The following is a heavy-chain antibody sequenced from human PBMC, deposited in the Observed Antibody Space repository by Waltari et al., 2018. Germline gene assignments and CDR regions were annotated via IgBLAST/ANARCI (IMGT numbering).Heavy chain of an antibody. CDR1: GGTFSSYT. CDR2: IIPILGIA. D-gene: IGHD6-13*01. Sequence: QVQLVQSGAEVKKPGSSVKVSCKASGGTFSSYTISWVRQAPGQGLEWMGRIIPILGIANYAQKFQGRVTITADKSTSTAYMELSSLRSEDTAVYYCARGSSAIAAGWWFDPWGQGTLVTVSS. J-gene: IGHJ5*02. CDR3: ARGSSAIAAGWWFDP. V-gene: IGHV1-69*02.